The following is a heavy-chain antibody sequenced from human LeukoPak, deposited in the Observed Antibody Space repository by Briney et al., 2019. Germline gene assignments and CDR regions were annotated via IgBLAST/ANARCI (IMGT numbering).Heavy chain of an antibody. Sequence: SETPSLTCAVYGGSFSGYYWSWIRQPPGKGLEWIGEINHSGSTNYNPSLKSRVIISVDTSKNQFSLKLSSVSAADTAVYYCARGLHRRDYWGQGTLVTVSS. J-gene: IGHJ4*02. CDR1: GGSFSGYY. D-gene: IGHD2-15*01. CDR3: ARGLHRRDY. V-gene: IGHV4-34*01. CDR2: INHSGST.